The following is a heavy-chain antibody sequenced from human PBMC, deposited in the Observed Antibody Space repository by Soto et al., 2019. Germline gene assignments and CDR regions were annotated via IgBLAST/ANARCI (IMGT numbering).Heavy chain of an antibody. CDR1: GGSISGHY. CDR3: ARVGSSGWSPDY. D-gene: IGHD6-19*01. J-gene: IGHJ4*02. CDR2: IFYTGST. V-gene: IGHV4-59*11. Sequence: SETLSLTCTVSGGSISGHYWIWIRQSPGKGLEWIGYIFYTGSTNYNPSLKSRVTLSVDTSKNQFSLRLSSVTAADTAVYYCARVGSSGWSPDYWGQGTLATVSS.